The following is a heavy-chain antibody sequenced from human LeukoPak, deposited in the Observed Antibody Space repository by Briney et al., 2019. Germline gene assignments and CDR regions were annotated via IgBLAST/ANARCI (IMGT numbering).Heavy chain of an antibody. V-gene: IGHV4-4*09. CDR2: IYNSGIT. J-gene: IGHJ6*02. Sequence: SETLSLTCTVSGGSMSSYYWNWIRQPPGKGLEWIGWIYNSGITNYNPSLKSRVTISVDTSKNQFSLKLSSVTAADTAVYYCARSKTVVHYGMDVWGQGTTVTVSS. CDR1: GGSMSSYY. D-gene: IGHD2-15*01. CDR3: ARSKTVVHYGMDV.